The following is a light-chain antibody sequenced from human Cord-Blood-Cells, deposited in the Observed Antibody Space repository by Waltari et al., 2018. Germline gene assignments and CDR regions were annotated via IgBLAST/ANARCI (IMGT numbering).Light chain of an antibody. Sequence: DIVMTQCRASLAVSLGERPSINCKSSQRVLYSSNNKNYLAWYQQKPGQPPKLLIYWAPTPRSTLPDPLSPCASRSRSSHTSSSLHAEYVAVFGGGKYLSILDTFEPGTK. V-gene: IGKV4-1*01. CDR2: WAP. CDR1: QRVLYSSNNKNY. CDR3: GKYLSILDT. J-gene: IGKJ2*01.